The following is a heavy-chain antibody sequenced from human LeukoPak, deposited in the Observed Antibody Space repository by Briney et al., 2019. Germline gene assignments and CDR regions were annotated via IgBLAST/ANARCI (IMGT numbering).Heavy chain of an antibody. V-gene: IGHV3-23*01. CDR3: VTDPGYCSSGSCYTFDQ. CDR1: GFTFSSYA. D-gene: IGHD2-15*01. J-gene: IGHJ4*02. Sequence: GGSLRLSCAASGFTFSSYAMSWVRQAPGKGLEWVSAISGSGGSTYYADSVKGRFTISRDNSKNTLFLVMKSLTPEDTAMYYCVTDPGYCSSGSCYTFDQWGQGILVTVSS. CDR2: ISGSGGST.